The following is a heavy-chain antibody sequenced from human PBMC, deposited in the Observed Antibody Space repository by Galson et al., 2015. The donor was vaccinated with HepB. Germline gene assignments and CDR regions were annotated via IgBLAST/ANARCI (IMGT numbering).Heavy chain of an antibody. CDR2: ISSSSSYI. CDR1: GFTSSSYS. Sequence: SLRLSCAASGFTSSSYSINWVRQAPGKGLEWVSSISSSSSYIYYADSVKGRFTISRDNAKNSLYLQMNSLRAEDTAVYYCAGLGHSSGWYDPLRGYWGQGTLVTVSS. V-gene: IGHV3-21*01. D-gene: IGHD6-19*01. J-gene: IGHJ4*02. CDR3: AGLGHSSGWYDPLRGY.